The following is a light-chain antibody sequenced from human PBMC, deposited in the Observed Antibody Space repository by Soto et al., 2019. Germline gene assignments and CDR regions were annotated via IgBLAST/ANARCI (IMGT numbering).Light chain of an antibody. V-gene: IGKV3-15*01. Sequence: EILITQSPATLSVSPGERATLSCRASQSVSSNLAWYQQKPGQAPRLLIYGASTRATGIPARLSGSGSGTDFTLTIRSLEPEDFAVYYCQQRSNSPTFGEGTRLEIK. CDR3: QQRSNSPT. J-gene: IGKJ5*01. CDR2: GAS. CDR1: QSVSSN.